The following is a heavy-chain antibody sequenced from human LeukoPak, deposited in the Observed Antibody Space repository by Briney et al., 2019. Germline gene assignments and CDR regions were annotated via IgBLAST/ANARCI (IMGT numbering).Heavy chain of an antibody. Sequence: GGSLRLSCAASGFTFSSYSMNWVRQAPGKGLEWVSSISSSSSYIYYADSVKGRFTISRDNAKNSLYLQMNSLRAEDTAVYYCAKAVGVRGVFDYWGQGTLVTVSS. CDR2: ISSSSSYI. CDR1: GFTFSSYS. V-gene: IGHV3-21*01. CDR3: AKAVGVRGVFDY. D-gene: IGHD3-10*01. J-gene: IGHJ4*02.